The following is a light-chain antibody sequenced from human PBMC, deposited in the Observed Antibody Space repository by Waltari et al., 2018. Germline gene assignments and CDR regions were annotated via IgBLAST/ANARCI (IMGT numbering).Light chain of an antibody. CDR1: QSLSGSY. V-gene: IGKV3D-20*01. CDR3: QHYDKSRLT. CDR2: DVS. J-gene: IGKJ4*01. Sequence: EIVLTQSPATLSLSPGERATLSCGASQSLSGSYLAWYQKKPGLAPRLLIYDVSTRATGIPDRFSGSGSGTDFTLTISRLEPEDFAVYYCQHYDKSRLTFGGGTKVEIK.